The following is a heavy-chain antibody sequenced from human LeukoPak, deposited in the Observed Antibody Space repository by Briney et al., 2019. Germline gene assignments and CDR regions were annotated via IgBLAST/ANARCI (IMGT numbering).Heavy chain of an antibody. Sequence: SETLSLTCTVSGGSVSSSSYYWGWIRQPPGKGLEWIGEINHSGSTNYNPSLKSRVTISVDTSKNQFSLKLSSVTAADTAVYYCARGVDAFDIWGQGAMVTVSS. V-gene: IGHV4-39*07. CDR2: INHSGST. CDR3: ARGVDAFDI. CDR1: GGSVSSSSYY. J-gene: IGHJ3*02.